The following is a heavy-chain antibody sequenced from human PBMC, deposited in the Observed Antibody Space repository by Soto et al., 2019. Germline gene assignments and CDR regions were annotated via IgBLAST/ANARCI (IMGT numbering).Heavy chain of an antibody. CDR2: IYNSGST. V-gene: IGHV4-4*07. CDR1: GGSVSSYY. CDR3: AREGFRGVAVVAGSRFEPFDI. J-gene: IGHJ3*02. Sequence: PSETLSLTCTVSGGSVSSYYWSWIRQPAGEGLEWIGRIYNSGSTNYNPSLKSRVTMSVDTSENRFSLKLDSVTAADTAVYYCAREGFRGVAVVAGSRFEPFDIWGQGTRVTVSS. D-gene: IGHD2-15*01.